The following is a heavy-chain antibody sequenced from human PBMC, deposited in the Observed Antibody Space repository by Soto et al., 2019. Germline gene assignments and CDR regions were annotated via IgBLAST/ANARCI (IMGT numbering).Heavy chain of an antibody. CDR1: GYTFDSYG. V-gene: IGHV1-18*01. J-gene: IGHJ4*02. Sequence: QVPLVQSGPELKKPGAAVRVSCKASGYTFDSYGLSWVRQAPGQGLEWMGWISTYTGNTDYPQRFQGRVTMDTDTSTSTAYLDLRSPTSDDTAVYYCVRDVSVSSGSFGRYWGQGTLVTVSS. CDR2: ISTYTGNT. D-gene: IGHD3-10*01. CDR3: VRDVSVSSGSFGRY.